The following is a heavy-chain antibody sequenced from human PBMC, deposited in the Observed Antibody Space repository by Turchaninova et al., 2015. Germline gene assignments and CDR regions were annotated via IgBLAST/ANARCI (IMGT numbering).Heavy chain of an antibody. CDR1: GFTFSSYA. CDR2: ISNSGGST. D-gene: IGHD1-26*01. J-gene: IGHJ4*02. V-gene: IGHV3-23*04. CDR3: AKSGGSYSTYYFDY. Sequence: EVQLVESGGGLVQPGGSLRLSCAASGFTFSSYAMSWVRQAPGKGLEWVSGISNSGGSTYYADSVKGRFTISRDNPENTLYLQMNSLRAEETAVYYCAKSGGSYSTYYFDYWGQGTLVTVSS.